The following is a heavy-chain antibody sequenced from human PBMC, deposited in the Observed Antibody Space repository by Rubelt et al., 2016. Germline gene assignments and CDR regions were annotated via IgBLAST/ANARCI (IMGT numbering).Heavy chain of an antibody. CDR3: ARTTGSNWF. D-gene: IGHD1-26*01. V-gene: IGHV4-39*07. CDR1: GGSISSSSYY. CDR2: VYYSGST. J-gene: IGHJ4*02. Sequence: QVRLQESGPGLVKPSETLSLTCTVSGGSISSSSYYWAWIRQPPGKGLEWIGSVYYSGSTYYNPSLKSRVTISVDTAKNRFSLRLRSWTAADPAVYYCARTTGSNWFWGQGTLVTVSS.